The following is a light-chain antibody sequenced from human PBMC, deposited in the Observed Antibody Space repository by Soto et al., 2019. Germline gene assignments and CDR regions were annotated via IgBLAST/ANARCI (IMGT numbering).Light chain of an antibody. CDR1: QSFTSNY. CDR3: QQYGSSPYT. CDR2: GAS. Sequence: EIVLTQSPGTLSLSPGERAILSCRASQSFTSNYLAWYQQKPGQAPSLLIYGASSRATGIPDRFSGSGSGTDFTLIISGLEPEDSAVYYCQQYGSSPYTFGQGTKLELK. V-gene: IGKV3-20*01. J-gene: IGKJ2*01.